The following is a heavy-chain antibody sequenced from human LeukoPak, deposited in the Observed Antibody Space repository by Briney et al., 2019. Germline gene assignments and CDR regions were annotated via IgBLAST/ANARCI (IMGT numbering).Heavy chain of an antibody. D-gene: IGHD5-12*01. CDR1: GGTFSRYA. Sequence: SVTVFFKASGGTFSRYAISWVRQAPGQGLEWMGGIIPIFGTANYAQKFQGRVTITTDESTSTAYMELSSLRSEDTAVYYCARGYVEGGYFDYWGQGTLVTVSS. CDR3: ARGYVEGGYFDY. CDR2: IIPIFGTA. J-gene: IGHJ4*02. V-gene: IGHV1-69*05.